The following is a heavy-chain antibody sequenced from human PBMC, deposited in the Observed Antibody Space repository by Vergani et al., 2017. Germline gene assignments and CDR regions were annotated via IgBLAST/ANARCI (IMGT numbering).Heavy chain of an antibody. CDR1: GYSISSGYY. V-gene: IGHV4-38-2*02. J-gene: IGHJ4*02. CDR3: ARATIIHLDY. D-gene: IGHD3-10*01. CDR2: IYHSGST. Sequence: QVQLQESGPGLVKPSETLSLTCTVSGYSISSGYYWGCIRQPPGKGLEWIGSIYHSGSTYYNPSLKSRVTISVDTSKNQFSLKLSSVTAADTAVYYCARATIIHLDYWGQGTLVTVSS.